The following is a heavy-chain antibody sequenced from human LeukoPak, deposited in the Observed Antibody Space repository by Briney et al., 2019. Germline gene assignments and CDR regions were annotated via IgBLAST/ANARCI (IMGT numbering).Heavy chain of an antibody. Sequence: GGSLRLSCAASGFTFSISAMSWVRQAPGKGLEWVSTISRGTGSTYYADSVNGRFTISRDNSKNTLYLQMNSLRAEDTAVYYCAKGGGNGPFDYWGQGTLLTVSS. CDR3: AKGGGNGPFDY. V-gene: IGHV3-23*01. CDR2: ISRGTGST. J-gene: IGHJ4*02. CDR1: GFTFSISA. D-gene: IGHD4-23*01.